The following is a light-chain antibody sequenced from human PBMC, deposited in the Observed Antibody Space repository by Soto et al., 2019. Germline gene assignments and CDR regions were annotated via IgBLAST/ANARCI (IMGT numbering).Light chain of an antibody. CDR1: QSISHW. CDR3: QQYNSYKLT. J-gene: IGKJ4*01. V-gene: IGKV1-5*01. CDR2: DTS. Sequence: DIQMTQSPSTLSASVGDRVTITCRASQSISHWLAWYQQKPGKAPKLLIYDTSSLESGVPSRFSGSGSGAEFTLTISSLQPADFATYYCQQYNSYKLTFGGGTKVEIK.